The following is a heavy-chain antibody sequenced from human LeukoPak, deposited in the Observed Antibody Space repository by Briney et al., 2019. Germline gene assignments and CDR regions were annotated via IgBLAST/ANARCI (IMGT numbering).Heavy chain of an antibody. CDR3: ARDRAIDIRAYDI. CDR1: GFAFSGDN. D-gene: IGHD5-12*01. V-gene: IGHV3-21*01. CDR2: IGTSGSYI. J-gene: IGHJ3*02. Sequence: GGSLRLSCEASGFAFSGDNMNWVRQAPGKGLEWVSFIGTSGSYIKYADSVKGRFTISRDNAKNSLYLQMNSLRAEDTAMYFCARDRAIDIRAYDIWGQGTMVTVSS.